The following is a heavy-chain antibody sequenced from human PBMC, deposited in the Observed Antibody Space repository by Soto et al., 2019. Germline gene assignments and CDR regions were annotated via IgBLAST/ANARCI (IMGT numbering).Heavy chain of an antibody. CDR1: GFSLSTRDVG. J-gene: IGHJ4*02. V-gene: IGHV2-5*02. CDR2: VYWDDSK. D-gene: IGHD2-2*01. Sequence: QITLNESGPTLVKPTQTLTLTCTFSGFSLSTRDVGVGWIRQPPGEALEWLGVVYWDDSKTYSPSLESRLTITKDTPKTRVVLRMTKMDPVDTAPFYCAHCRGGVASFWGQGTLVTVSS. CDR3: AHCRGGVASF.